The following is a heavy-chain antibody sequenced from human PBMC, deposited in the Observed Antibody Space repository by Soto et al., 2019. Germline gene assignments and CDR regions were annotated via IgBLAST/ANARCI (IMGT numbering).Heavy chain of an antibody. Sequence: SVRVSCNASGGTFSSYAISWVRQAPGQGLERMGGIIPIFGTANYAQKFQGRVTITADKSTSTAYMELSSLRSEDTAVYYCARGAPYCSGGSCYAVYWGQGTLVTVSS. J-gene: IGHJ4*02. V-gene: IGHV1-69*06. CDR3: ARGAPYCSGGSCYAVY. D-gene: IGHD2-15*01. CDR1: GGTFSSYA. CDR2: IIPIFGTA.